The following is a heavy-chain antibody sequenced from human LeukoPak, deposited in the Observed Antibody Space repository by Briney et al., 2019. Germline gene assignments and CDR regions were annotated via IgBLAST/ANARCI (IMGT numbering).Heavy chain of an antibody. J-gene: IGHJ4*02. V-gene: IGHV3-30-3*01. CDR1: GFTFSTYS. CDR2: ISYDGGSK. Sequence: QPGGSLRLSCAASGFTFSTYSMHWVRQAPGKGLEWVAVISYDGGSKYYADSLKGRFTISRDNSKNTLYLQMNSLGTEDTAVYYCARDYATDTDMVWGQGILVTVAS. CDR3: ARDYATDTDMV. D-gene: IGHD5-18*01.